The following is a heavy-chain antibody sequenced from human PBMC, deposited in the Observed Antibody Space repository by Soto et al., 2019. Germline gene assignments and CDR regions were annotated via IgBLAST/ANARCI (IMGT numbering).Heavy chain of an antibody. CDR1: GFTFTSSA. D-gene: IGHD4-17*01. CDR2: IVVGSGNT. J-gene: IGHJ3*02. V-gene: IGHV1-58*02. Sequence: SVKVSCKASGFTFTSSAMQWVRQARGQRLEWIGWIVVGSGNTNYAQKLQERVTITRDMSTSTTYMELSSLRSEDTAVYYCAAEGVTIEDAAFDIWGQGTMVTVSS. CDR3: AAEGVTIEDAAFDI.